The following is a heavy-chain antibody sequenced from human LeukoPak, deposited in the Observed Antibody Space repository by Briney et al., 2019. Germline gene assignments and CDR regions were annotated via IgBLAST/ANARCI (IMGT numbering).Heavy chain of an antibody. CDR1: GFTFSSYA. D-gene: IGHD2-2*01. Sequence: GRSLRLSCAASGFTFSSYAMHWVRQAPGKGLEWVAVISYDGSNKYYADSVKGRFTISRDNSKNTLYLQMNSLRAEDTAVYYCARGEEYCSSTSCYAYSDYWGQGTLVTVSS. J-gene: IGHJ4*02. CDR2: ISYDGSNK. CDR3: ARGEEYCSSTSCYAYSDY. V-gene: IGHV3-30*04.